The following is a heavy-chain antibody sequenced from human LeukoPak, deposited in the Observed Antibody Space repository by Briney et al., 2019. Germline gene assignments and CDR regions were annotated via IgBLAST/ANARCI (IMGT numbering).Heavy chain of an antibody. CDR1: GFTFTRYW. CDR3: ARVSRSGYYGEY. D-gene: IGHD3-3*01. CDR2: IKQDGSEQ. V-gene: IGHV3-7*01. Sequence: PGGPLRLSCAASGFTFTRYWMAWVRQAPGKGLEWVANIKQDGSEQYHVDSVRGRFTMSRDNARNSLYLQMDSLRAEDTAVYYCARVSRSGYYGEYWGQGTPVTVSS. J-gene: IGHJ4*02.